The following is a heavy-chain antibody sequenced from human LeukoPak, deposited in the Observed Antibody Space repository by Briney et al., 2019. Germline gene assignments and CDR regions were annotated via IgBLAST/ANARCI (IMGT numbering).Heavy chain of an antibody. J-gene: IGHJ3*02. D-gene: IGHD2-15*01. Sequence: SETLSLTCTVSGVSISSDSYYWSWIRQPAGKGLEWIGRFYTSGTTNYNPSLKSRVTISVDTSKNQFSLKLRSVTAADTALYYCARSELSCSGGSCPTRYAFDIWGQGTVVTASS. CDR1: GVSISSDSYY. CDR2: FYTSGTT. CDR3: ARSELSCSGGSCPTRYAFDI. V-gene: IGHV4-61*02.